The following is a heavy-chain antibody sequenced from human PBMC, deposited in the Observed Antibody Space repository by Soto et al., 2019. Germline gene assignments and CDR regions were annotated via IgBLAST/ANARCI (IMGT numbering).Heavy chain of an antibody. CDR3: ARVQYSSGWSTDYYYGMDV. Sequence: PGESLKISCKGSGYSFTSYWIGWVRQMPGKGLEWMGIIYPGDSDTRYSPSFQGQVTISADKSISTAYLQWSSLKASDTAMYYCARVQYSSGWSTDYYYGMDVWGQGTTVTVSS. V-gene: IGHV5-51*01. CDR2: IYPGDSDT. CDR1: GYSFTSYW. J-gene: IGHJ6*02. D-gene: IGHD6-19*01.